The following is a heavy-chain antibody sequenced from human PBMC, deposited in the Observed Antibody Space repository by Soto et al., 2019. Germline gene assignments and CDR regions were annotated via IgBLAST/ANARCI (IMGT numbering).Heavy chain of an antibody. CDR1: GYTFISYG. V-gene: IGHV1-18*01. CDR3: ARSGQPRSYYYYYYGMDV. CDR2: ISAYNGNT. J-gene: IGHJ6*02. Sequence: ASVKVSCKASGYTFISYGISWVRQAPGQGLEWMGWISAYNGNTNYAQKLQGRVTMTTDTSTSTAYMELRSLRSDDTAVYYCARSGQPRSYYYYYYGMDVWGQGTTVTVSS. D-gene: IGHD3-10*01.